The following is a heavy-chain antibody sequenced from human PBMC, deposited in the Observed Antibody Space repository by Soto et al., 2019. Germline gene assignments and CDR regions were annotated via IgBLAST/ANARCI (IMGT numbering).Heavy chain of an antibody. D-gene: IGHD1-26*01. V-gene: IGHV1-46*01. CDR3: ARVALSGGGWLDP. J-gene: IGHJ5*02. CDR1: GYSFTKYY. Sequence: ASVKVSCKASGYSFTKYYLHWVRQAPGQGLEWMAMINPSSGDTTYAQKFQGRVTVTSYTSTSTVYMELRSLTSEDTAIYYCARVALSGGGWLDPWGQGTLVTVSS. CDR2: INPSSGDT.